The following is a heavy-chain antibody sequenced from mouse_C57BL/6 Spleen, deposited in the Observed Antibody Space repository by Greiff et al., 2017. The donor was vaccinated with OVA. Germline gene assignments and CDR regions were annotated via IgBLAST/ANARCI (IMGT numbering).Heavy chain of an antibody. D-gene: IGHD1-1*01. CDR1: GYTFTDYN. CDR3: ARGTTVVATRAMDY. CDR2: INPNNGGT. V-gene: IGHV1-18*01. Sequence: VQLQQSGPELVKPGASVKIPCKASGYTFTDYNMDWVKQSHGKSLEWIGDINPNNGGTISNQKFKGKATLTVAKSSSTAYMGLRSLTSEDTAVYYCARGTTVVATRAMDYWGQGTSVTVSS. J-gene: IGHJ4*01.